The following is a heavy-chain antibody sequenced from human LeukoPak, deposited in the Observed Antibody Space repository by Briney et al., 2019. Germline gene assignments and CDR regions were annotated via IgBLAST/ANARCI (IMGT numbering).Heavy chain of an antibody. D-gene: IGHD2-2*01. CDR2: ISGSGGST. V-gene: IGHV3-23*01. CDR3: AKEIVVVPAATSAIDY. CDR1: GFTFSSYA. Sequence: PGGSLRLSCAASGFTFSSYAMSWVRQAPGRGLEWVSAISGSGGSTYYADSVKGRFTISRDNSKNTLYLQMNSLRAEDTAVYYCAKEIVVVPAATSAIDYWGQGTLVTVPS. J-gene: IGHJ4*02.